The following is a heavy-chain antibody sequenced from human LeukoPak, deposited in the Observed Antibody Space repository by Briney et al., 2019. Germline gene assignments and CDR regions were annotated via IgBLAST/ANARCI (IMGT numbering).Heavy chain of an antibody. D-gene: IGHD5-12*01. V-gene: IGHV3-11*01. Sequence: GGSLRLSCAASGFTFSGYYITWVRQAPGKGLEWVSYITPSGDSTYYADSVRGRFTISRDNAKNSVSLHMNSLRAEDTAVYYCANLPVATTVDIWGQGTMVTVSS. J-gene: IGHJ3*02. CDR3: ANLPVATTVDI. CDR1: GFTFSGYY. CDR2: ITPSGDST.